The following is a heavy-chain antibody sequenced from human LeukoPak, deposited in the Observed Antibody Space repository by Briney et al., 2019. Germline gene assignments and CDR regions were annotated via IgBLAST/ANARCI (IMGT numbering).Heavy chain of an antibody. CDR2: IYSGGST. CDR3: AREGRGPDGLDAFYI. V-gene: IGHV3-66*01. CDR1: GFTFSSNY. Sequence: GGSLRLSCAASGFTFSSNYMSWVRQAPGKGLEWVSVIYSGGSTYYADSVKGRFTISRDNSKNTLYLQMNSLRAEDTAVYYCAREGRGPDGLDAFYIWGQGTMVTVSS. D-gene: IGHD5-24*01. J-gene: IGHJ3*02.